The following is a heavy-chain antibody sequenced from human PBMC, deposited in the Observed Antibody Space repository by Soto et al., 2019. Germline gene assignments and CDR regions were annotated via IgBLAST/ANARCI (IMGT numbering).Heavy chain of an antibody. CDR2: IKDSGEST. CDR1: GFTFSSYA. Sequence: DVQLLESWGGLVQPGGTLTLSCAATGFTFSSYAMHWVRQAPGKGLEWVSTIKDSGESTFYLDSVRGRFTISRDNSKDTLYQQMTSLRVEDTALYHCVNGGASYTSCWYANSGQGILVTVSS. CDR3: VNGGASYTSCWYAN. V-gene: IGHV3-23*01. J-gene: IGHJ4*02. D-gene: IGHD6-13*01.